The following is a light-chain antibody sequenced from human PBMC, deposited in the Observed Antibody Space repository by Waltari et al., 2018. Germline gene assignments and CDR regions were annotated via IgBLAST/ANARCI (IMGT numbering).Light chain of an antibody. CDR3: QSYDSGLSGVV. CDR2: ANN. CDR1: SSNIGAGYV. J-gene: IGLJ2*01. Sequence: QSVLTQPPSVSGAPGQRVTISCTGSSSNIGAGYVVHWYHQLPGTAPKLLIFANNNRPSGVPDRFSGSKSGTSASLAITGLQAEDEADYYCQSYDSGLSGVVFGGGTKLTVL. V-gene: IGLV1-40*01.